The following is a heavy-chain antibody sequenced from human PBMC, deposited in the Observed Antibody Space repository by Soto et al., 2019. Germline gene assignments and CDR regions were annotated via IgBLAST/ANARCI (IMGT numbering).Heavy chain of an antibody. D-gene: IGHD3-22*01. J-gene: IGHJ4*02. V-gene: IGHV1-18*01. CDR1: GYTFTSYG. CDR2: ISAYNGNT. Sequence: SVKVSCKASGYTFTSYGISWVRQAPGQGLEWMGWISAYNGNTNYAQKLQGRVTMTTDTSTSTAYMELRSLRSDDTAVYYCARALYRITMIVVVPLDYWGQGTLVTVSS. CDR3: ARALYRITMIVVVPLDY.